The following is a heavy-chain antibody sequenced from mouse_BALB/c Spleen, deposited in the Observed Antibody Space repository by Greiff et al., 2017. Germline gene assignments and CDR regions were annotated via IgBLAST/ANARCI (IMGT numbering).Heavy chain of an antibody. CDR2: ISYSGST. J-gene: IGHJ3*01. CDR1: GYSITSDYA. CDR3: ARGMITTPAWFAY. Sequence: DVQLQESGPGLVKPSQSLSLTCTVTGYSITSDYAWNWIRQFPGNKLEWMGYISYSGSTSYNPSLKSRISITRDTSKNQFFLQLNSVTTEDTATYYCARGMITTPAWFAYWGQGTLVTVSA. D-gene: IGHD2-4*01. V-gene: IGHV3-2*02.